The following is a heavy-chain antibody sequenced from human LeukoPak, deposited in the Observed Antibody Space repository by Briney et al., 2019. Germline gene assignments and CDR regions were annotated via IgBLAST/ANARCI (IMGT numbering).Heavy chain of an antibody. CDR2: IYTDGTT. V-gene: IGHV4-61*02. CDR3: ARLQNRLVHDY. J-gene: IGHJ4*02. D-gene: IGHD1-14*01. Sequence: SETLSLTCTVSGGSLSSGNYYWSWIRQPAGKALEWIGRIYTDGTTIYNPSLKSRVTISLDTSKNQVSLKLSSVSAAETAVYYCARLQNRLVHDYWGQGTLVTVSS. CDR1: GGSLSSGNYY.